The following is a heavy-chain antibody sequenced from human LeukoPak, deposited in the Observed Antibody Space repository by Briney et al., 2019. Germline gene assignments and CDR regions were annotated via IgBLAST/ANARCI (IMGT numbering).Heavy chain of an antibody. V-gene: IGHV6-1*01. J-gene: IGHJ4*02. CDR2: TFYRSKWDN. Sequence: SQTLSLTCAISGDSISINNAAWNWIRLSPSRGLEWLGRTFYRSKWDNEYAPSVKSRITITPDTSKNQFSLHLNFVTPEDTALYYCARDKGQTMGDYWGQGTLVTVSS. D-gene: IGHD3-10*01. CDR3: ARDKGQTMGDY. CDR1: GDSISINNAA.